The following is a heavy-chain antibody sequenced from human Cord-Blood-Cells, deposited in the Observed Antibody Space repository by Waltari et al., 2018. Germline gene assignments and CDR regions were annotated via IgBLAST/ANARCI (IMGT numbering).Heavy chain of an antibody. V-gene: IGHV1-18*01. Sequence: QVQLVQSGAEVKKPGASVKVSCKASGYTFTSYGISWVRQAPAQGLEWMGWISAYNGNTNYAQKLQGRVTMTTDTSTSTAYMELRSLRSDDTAVYYCARPTYYDFWSGYYDAFDIWGQGTMVTVSS. CDR1: GYTFTSYG. CDR3: ARPTYYDFWSGYYDAFDI. CDR2: ISAYNGNT. D-gene: IGHD3-3*01. J-gene: IGHJ3*02.